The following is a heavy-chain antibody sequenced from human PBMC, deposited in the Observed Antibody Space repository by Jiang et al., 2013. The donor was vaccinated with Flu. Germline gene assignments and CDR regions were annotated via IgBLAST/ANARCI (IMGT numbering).Heavy chain of an antibody. V-gene: IGHV5-51*01. CDR1: YSFTNYW. D-gene: IGHD2-15*01. CDR2: IYPGDSDT. J-gene: IGHJ4*02. CDR3: ARRHCSGGSCYSGFDY. Sequence: YSFTNYWIGWVRQMPGKGLEWMGIIYPGDSDTRYSPSFQGQVTISADKSISTAYLQWSSLKASDTAMYYCARRHCSGGSCYSGFDYWGQGTLVTVSS.